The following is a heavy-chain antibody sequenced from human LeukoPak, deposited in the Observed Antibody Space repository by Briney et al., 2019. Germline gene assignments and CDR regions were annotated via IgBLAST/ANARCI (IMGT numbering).Heavy chain of an antibody. CDR1: GGSISSYY. J-gene: IGHJ4*02. V-gene: IGHV4-4*07. CDR3: ARGGIQLWLLGGYYFDY. Sequence: SETLSLTCTFSGGSISSYYWSWIRQPAGKGLEWIGRMHTSGSTNYNPSLKSRVTMSVDTSKNQFSLKLSSVTAADTAVYYCARGGIQLWLLGGYYFDYWGQGTLVTVPS. CDR2: MHTSGST. D-gene: IGHD5-18*01.